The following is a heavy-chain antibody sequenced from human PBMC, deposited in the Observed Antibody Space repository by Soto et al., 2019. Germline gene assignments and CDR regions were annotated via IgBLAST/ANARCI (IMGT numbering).Heavy chain of an antibody. J-gene: IGHJ6*02. V-gene: IGHV1-69*01. Sequence: QVQLVQSGAEVKKPGSSGKVSCKASGGTFSSYAISWVRHAPGQGLEWMGGIIPIFGTANYAQKFQGRVTITADESPSTAYVELSSLQSAATAVYYCARGMNYGFWSGYFRTYDYYGMDVWGQGTTVTVS. D-gene: IGHD3-3*01. CDR1: GGTFSSYA. CDR3: ARGMNYGFWSGYFRTYDYYGMDV. CDR2: IIPIFGTA.